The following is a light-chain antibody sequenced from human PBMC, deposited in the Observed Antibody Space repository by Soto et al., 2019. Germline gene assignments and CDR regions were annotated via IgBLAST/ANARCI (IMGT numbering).Light chain of an antibody. Sequence: DIQMTQSPSTLSASVGDRAIITCRASQTVRNWLAWFQQKPGEAPKLLIYKASRLESGVPSRFSGSGYGTDFTLTVTNLVPGYSATYFCQHYDASPLTFGQGTKLEIK. CDR1: QTVRNW. J-gene: IGKJ2*01. CDR3: QHYDASPLT. CDR2: KAS. V-gene: IGKV1-5*03.